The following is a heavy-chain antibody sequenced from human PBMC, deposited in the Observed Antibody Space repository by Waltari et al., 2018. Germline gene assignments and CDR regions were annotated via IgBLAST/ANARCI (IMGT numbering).Heavy chain of an antibody. J-gene: IGHJ4*01. CDR1: GESFLGYV. D-gene: IGHD2-21*01. CDR3: ARYGEVPASYFFDH. Sequence: QLQLHQWGAGQLKPSETLSLTCAVSGESFLGYVWSWVRQSPGKGLEWLGSIHYSGSTNYNPTLESRLSLSVDTTKKQFSLKLTSVTAADAALYFCARYGEVPASYFFDHWGQGTLVTVSS. V-gene: IGHV4-34*01. CDR2: IHYSGST.